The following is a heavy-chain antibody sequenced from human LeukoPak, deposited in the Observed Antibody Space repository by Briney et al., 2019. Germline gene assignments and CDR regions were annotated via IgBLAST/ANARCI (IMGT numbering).Heavy chain of an antibody. CDR1: GFTLDDYA. J-gene: IGHJ4*02. Sequence: GGSLRLSCAASGFTLDDYAMHWVRQAPGKGLEWVSGISWNSGSIGYAESVKGRFTISRDNAKNSLYLQMNSLRAEDTALYYCAKATMIGDYFDYWGQGTLVTVSS. V-gene: IGHV3-9*01. CDR3: AKATMIGDYFDY. D-gene: IGHD3-22*01. CDR2: ISWNSGSI.